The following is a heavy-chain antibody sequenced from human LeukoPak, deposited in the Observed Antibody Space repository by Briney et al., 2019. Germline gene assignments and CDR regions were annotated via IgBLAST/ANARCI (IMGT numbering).Heavy chain of an antibody. CDR3: AITSIAARTPVDY. Sequence: GGSLRLSCAASGFTFSSYEMNWLRQAPGKGLEWVSYISSSGSTIYYADSVKGRVTISRDNAKNSLYLQMNSLRAEDTAVYYCAITSIAARTPVDYWGQGTLVTVSS. CDR1: GFTFSSYE. J-gene: IGHJ4*02. CDR2: ISSSGSTI. D-gene: IGHD6-6*01. V-gene: IGHV3-48*03.